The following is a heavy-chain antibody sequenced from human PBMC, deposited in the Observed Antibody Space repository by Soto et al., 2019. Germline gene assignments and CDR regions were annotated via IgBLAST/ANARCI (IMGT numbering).Heavy chain of an antibody. CDR1: GGTFSSYA. J-gene: IGHJ3*02. CDR2: IIPIFGTA. D-gene: IGHD3-22*01. V-gene: IGHV1-69*13. Sequence: GASVKVSCKASGGTFSSYAISWVRQAPGQGLEWMGGIIPIFGTANYAQKFRGRVTITADESTSTAYMELSSLRSEDTAVYYCARAYYYSSGYYAFDIWGQGTMVTVSS. CDR3: ARAYYYSSGYYAFDI.